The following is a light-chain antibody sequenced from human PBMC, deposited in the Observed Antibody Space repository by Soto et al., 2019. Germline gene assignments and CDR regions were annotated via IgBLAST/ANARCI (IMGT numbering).Light chain of an antibody. CDR3: QQYFSAPLT. J-gene: IGKJ4*01. V-gene: IGKV4-1*01. CDR2: WAS. CDR1: QSVLHSSNNKNY. Sequence: DIVMTQSPDSLAVSLGERATINCKSSQSVLHSSNNKNYLAWYQQKPGQPPKLLIYWASTRGSGVPDRFGASGSGTDFPLTISSLQAEDVAVYCCQQYFSAPLTFGGGTKVGIK.